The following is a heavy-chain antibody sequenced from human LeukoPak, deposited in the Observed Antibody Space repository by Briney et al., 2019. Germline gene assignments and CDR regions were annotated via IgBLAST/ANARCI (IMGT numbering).Heavy chain of an antibody. D-gene: IGHD3-3*01. V-gene: IGHV4-30-4*01. CDR1: GGSISSGDYY. Sequence: PSETLSLTCTVSGGSISSGDYYWSWIRQPPGKGLEWIGYIYYSGSTYYNPSLKSRVTISVDTSKNQSSLKLSSVTAADTAVYYCASGYYDFWSGYSNYFDYWGQGTLVTVSS. CDR2: IYYSGST. J-gene: IGHJ4*02. CDR3: ASGYYDFWSGYSNYFDY.